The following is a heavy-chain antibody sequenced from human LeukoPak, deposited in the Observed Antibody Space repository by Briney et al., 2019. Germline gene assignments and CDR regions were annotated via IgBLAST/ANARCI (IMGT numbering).Heavy chain of an antibody. J-gene: IGHJ6*02. CDR3: ARDRLEPPLYYYYYYGMDV. Sequence: GGSLRLSCAASGFTFSSYWMSWVRQAPGKGLEWVANIKQDGSEKYYVDSVKGRFTISRDNAKNSLYLQMNSLRAEDTAVYYCARDRLEPPLYYYYYYGMDVWGQGTTVTVSS. V-gene: IGHV3-7*01. D-gene: IGHD1-1*01. CDR1: GFTFSSYW. CDR2: IKQDGSEK.